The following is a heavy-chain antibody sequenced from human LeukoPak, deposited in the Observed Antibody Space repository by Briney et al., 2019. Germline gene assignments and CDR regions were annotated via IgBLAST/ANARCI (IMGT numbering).Heavy chain of an antibody. CDR1: GFTFSSYS. Sequence: GGSLRLSCAASGFTFSSYSMNWVRPAPGKGLEWVLYISSSSSTIYYADSVKGRFTISRDNAKNSLYLQMNRLRDEDTAVYYCARVQITMFGVDTGAFDIWGQGTMVTVSS. V-gene: IGHV3-48*02. CDR2: ISSSSSTI. D-gene: IGHD3-3*01. J-gene: IGHJ3*02. CDR3: ARVQITMFGVDTGAFDI.